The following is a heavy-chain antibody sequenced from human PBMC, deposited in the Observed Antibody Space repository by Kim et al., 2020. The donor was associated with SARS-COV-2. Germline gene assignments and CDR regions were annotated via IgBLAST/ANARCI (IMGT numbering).Heavy chain of an antibody. V-gene: IGHV4-34*01. CDR1: GGSFSGYY. Sequence: SETLSLTCAVYGGSFSGYYWSWIRQPPGKGLEWIGEINHSGSTNYNPSLKSRVTISVDTSKNQFSLKLSSVTAADTAVYYCARGSSYAHLSSPQNQDIVVVPAAPTWFDPWGQGTLVTVSS. D-gene: IGHD2-2*01. J-gene: IGHJ5*02. CDR3: ARGSSYAHLSSPQNQDIVVVPAAPTWFDP. CDR2: INHSGST.